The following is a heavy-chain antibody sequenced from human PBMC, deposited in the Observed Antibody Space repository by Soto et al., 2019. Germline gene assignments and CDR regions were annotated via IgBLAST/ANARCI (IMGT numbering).Heavy chain of an antibody. J-gene: IGHJ4*02. CDR3: ARDSGMGLRYFDY. D-gene: IGHD1-20*01. CDR1: GFTFSSYS. CDR2: ISSSSSYI. V-gene: IGHV3-21*01. Sequence: PGGSLRLSCAASGFTFSSYSMNWVRQAPGKGLEWVSSISSSSSYIYYADSVKGRFTISRDNAKNSLYLQMNSLRAEDTAVYYCARDSGMGLRYFDYWGQGTLVT.